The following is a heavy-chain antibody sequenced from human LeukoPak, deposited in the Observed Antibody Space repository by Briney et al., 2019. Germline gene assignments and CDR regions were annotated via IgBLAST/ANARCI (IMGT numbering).Heavy chain of an antibody. J-gene: IGHJ3*02. CDR3: ARESHRNDAFDI. CDR2: ISSSSSYT. V-gene: IGHV3-11*06. Sequence: KPGGSLRLSCAASGFTFSDYYMSWIRQASGKGLEWVSYISSSSSYTNYADSVKGRFTISRDNAKNSLYLQMNSLRAEDTAVYYCARESHRNDAFDIWGQGTMVTVSS. CDR1: GFTFSDYY.